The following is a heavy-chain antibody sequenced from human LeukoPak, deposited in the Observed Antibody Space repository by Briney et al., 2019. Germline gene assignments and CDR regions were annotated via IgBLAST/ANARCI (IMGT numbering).Heavy chain of an antibody. CDR2: IYYSGST. CDR1: GGSISSYY. J-gene: IGHJ5*02. D-gene: IGHD3-9*01. Sequence: PSETLSLTCTVSGGSISSYYWSWIRQPPGRGLEWIGFIYYSGSTNYNPSLKSRVTISVDTSKNQFSLRLTSVTAADTAMYYCAARYVLRYIDQGWFDPWGQGTLVTVSS. V-gene: IGHV4-59*01. CDR3: AARYVLRYIDQGWFDP.